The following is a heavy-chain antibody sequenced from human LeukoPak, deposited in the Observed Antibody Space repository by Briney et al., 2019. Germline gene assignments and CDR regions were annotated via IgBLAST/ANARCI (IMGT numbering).Heavy chain of an antibody. CDR1: GFTFSTYW. CDR2: IKQDGSQK. Sequence: GGSLRLSCAASGFTFSTYWMNWVRQAPGKGLEWVANIKQDGSQKYYVDSVKGRFTISRDNAKNSLYLQMNSLRAEDTAVYYCAGGPYMGYWGQGTLVTVSS. D-gene: IGHD3-16*01. V-gene: IGHV3-7*01. CDR3: AGGPYMGY. J-gene: IGHJ4*02.